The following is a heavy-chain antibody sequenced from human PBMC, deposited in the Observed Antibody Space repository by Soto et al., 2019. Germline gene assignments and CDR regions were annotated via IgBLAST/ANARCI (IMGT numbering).Heavy chain of an antibody. D-gene: IGHD6-13*01. CDR1: GGSFSGYY. J-gene: IGHJ1*01. V-gene: IGHV4-34*01. Sequence: PSETLSLTCAVYGGSFSGYYWSWIRQPPGKGLEWIGEINHSGSTNYNPSLKSRVTISVDTSKNQFSLKLSSVTAADTAVYYCARGLAAGIQHWGQGTLVTVSS. CDR3: ARGLAAGIQH. CDR2: INHSGST.